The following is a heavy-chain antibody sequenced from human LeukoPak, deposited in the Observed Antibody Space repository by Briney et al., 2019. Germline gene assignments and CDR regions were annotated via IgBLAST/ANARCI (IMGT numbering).Heavy chain of an antibody. CDR3: ARGRGDIVVVPAAVLIDY. D-gene: IGHD2-2*01. J-gene: IGHJ4*02. CDR2: INPNSVST. V-gene: IGHV1-2*06. Sequence: ASVNVSCKASGYTFTGYYMHWVRQAPGQGLEWMGRINPNSVSTNYAQKIQGRVTMTRDTSISTADMELSRLRSDDTAVYYCARGRGDIVVVPAAVLIDYWGQGTLVTVSS. CDR1: GYTFTGYY.